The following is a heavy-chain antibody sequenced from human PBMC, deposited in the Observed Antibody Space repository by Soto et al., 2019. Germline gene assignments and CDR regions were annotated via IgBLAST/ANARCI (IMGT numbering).Heavy chain of an antibody. CDR3: TGEAASGY. D-gene: IGHD2-8*02. CDR2: ISRDGGTK. J-gene: IGHJ4*02. CDR1: GFTVNTYG. V-gene: IGHV3-30*03. Sequence: QVQLVESGGGVVQPGRSLRLSCAVSGFTVNTYGMHWVRQAPGKGLEWVAVISRDGGTKFYADSVKGRFTISRDNSRNKLFREMDSLRGDDMAVYYCTGEAASGYWGQGTLVTISS.